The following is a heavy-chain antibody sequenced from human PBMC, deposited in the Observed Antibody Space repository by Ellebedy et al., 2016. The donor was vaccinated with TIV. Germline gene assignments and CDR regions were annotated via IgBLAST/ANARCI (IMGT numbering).Heavy chain of an antibody. V-gene: IGHV3-21*04. CDR1: GFTFSSYT. CDR2: ITSSSNYI. D-gene: IGHD6-13*01. CDR3: ARVLTNSWYRGPLDY. Sequence: GESLKISCAASGFTFSSYTMNWVRQAPGKGLEWVACITSSSNYIYYADSVKGRFTISRDNARNSLYLQMNSLRSEDTATYYCARVLTNSWYRGPLDYWGQGTLVTVSS. J-gene: IGHJ4*02.